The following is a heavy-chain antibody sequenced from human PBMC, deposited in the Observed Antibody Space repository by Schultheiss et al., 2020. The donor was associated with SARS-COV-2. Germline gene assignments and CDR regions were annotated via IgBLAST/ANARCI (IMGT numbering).Heavy chain of an antibody. V-gene: IGHV3-30*02. CDR1: GFTFSSYG. D-gene: IGHD2-8*02. CDR3: AKDLGDPGGEGYYYGMDV. Sequence: GGSLRLSCAASGFTFSSYGMHWVRQAPGKGLEWVAFIRYDGSNKYYADSVKGRFTISRDNSKNTLYLQMNSLRAEDTAVYYCAKDLGDPGGEGYYYGMDVWGQGTTVTGSS. CDR2: IRYDGSNK. J-gene: IGHJ6*02.